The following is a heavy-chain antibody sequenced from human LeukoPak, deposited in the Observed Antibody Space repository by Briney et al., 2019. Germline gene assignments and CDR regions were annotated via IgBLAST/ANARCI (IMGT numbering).Heavy chain of an antibody. J-gene: IGHJ4*02. D-gene: IGHD2-2*01. Sequence: SVKLSCKASGGTFSSYAISWVRQAPGQGLEWMGGIIPIFGTANYAQKFQGRVTITADESTSTAYMELSSLRSEDTAVYYCARGGDCSSTSCYSFDYWGQGTLVTVSS. CDR2: IIPIFGTA. CDR1: GGTFSSYA. CDR3: ARGGDCSSTSCYSFDY. V-gene: IGHV1-69*01.